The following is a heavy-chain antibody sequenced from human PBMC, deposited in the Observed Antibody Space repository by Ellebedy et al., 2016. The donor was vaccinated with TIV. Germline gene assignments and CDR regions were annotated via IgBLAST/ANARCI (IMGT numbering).Heavy chain of an antibody. CDR1: GGSISSSSYY. V-gene: IGHV4-39*07. D-gene: IGHD3-10*01. J-gene: IGHJ4*02. Sequence: SETLSLTXTVSGGSISSSSYYWGWIRQPPGKGLEWIGSIYYSGSTYYNPSLKSRVTISVDTSKNQFSLKLSSVTAADTAVYYCPRRYYYGSGSYNYWGQGTLVTVSS. CDR2: IYYSGST. CDR3: PRRYYYGSGSYNY.